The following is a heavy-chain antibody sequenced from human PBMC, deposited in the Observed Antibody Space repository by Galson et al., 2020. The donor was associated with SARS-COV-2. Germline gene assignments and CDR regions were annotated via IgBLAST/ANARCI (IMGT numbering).Heavy chain of an antibody. CDR3: ARARSLVVVITQSYGMDV. D-gene: IGHD3-22*01. CDR2: INHSGST. V-gene: IGHV4-34*01. CDR1: GGSFSGYY. J-gene: IGHJ6*02. Sequence: SQASETLSLTCAVYGGSFSGYYWSWIRQPPGKGLEWIGEINHSGSTNYNPSLKSRVTISVDTSKNQFSLKLSSVTAADTAVYYCARARSLVVVITQSYGMDVWGQGTTVTVSS.